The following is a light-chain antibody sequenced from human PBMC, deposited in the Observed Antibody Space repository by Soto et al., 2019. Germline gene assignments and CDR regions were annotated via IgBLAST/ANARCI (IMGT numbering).Light chain of an antibody. CDR2: DVT. CDR3: CSYAGSYTWV. Sequence: QSALTQPRSVSGSPGQSVTISCTGTSSDVGGYNYVSWYQQYPAKAPELMIYDVTKRPSGVPDRFSGSKSGNTASLTISGLQAEDEADYYCCSYAGSYTWVFGGGTKVTVL. CDR1: SSDVGGYNY. V-gene: IGLV2-11*01. J-gene: IGLJ3*02.